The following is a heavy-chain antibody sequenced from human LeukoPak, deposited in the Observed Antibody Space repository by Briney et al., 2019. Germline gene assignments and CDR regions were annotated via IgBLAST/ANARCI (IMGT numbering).Heavy chain of an antibody. CDR1: GFTFSSYA. CDR2: ISYDGSNK. V-gene: IGHV3-30*04. CDR3: ARSALPFYYYDSSGYYFDY. J-gene: IGHJ4*02. D-gene: IGHD3-22*01. Sequence: GGSLRLSCAASGFTFSSYAMHWVRQAPGKGLEWVAVISYDGSNKYYADSVKGRFTISRDNSKNTLYLQMNSLRAEDTAVYYCARSALPFYYYDSSGYYFDYWGQGTLVTVSS.